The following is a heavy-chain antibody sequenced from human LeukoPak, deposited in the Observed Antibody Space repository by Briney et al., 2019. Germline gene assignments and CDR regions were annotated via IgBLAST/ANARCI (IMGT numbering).Heavy chain of an antibody. CDR1: GFTFSSFG. D-gene: IGHD3-22*01. J-gene: IGHJ4*02. CDR3: AKVGGTVIV. CDR2: ISSSGSTI. Sequence: GGSLRLSCAGSGFTFSSFGMHWVRQAPGKGLEWVSYISSSGSTIYYADSVKGRLTISRDNSKNTLYLQMNSLRAEDTAVYYCAKVGGTVIVWGQGTLVTVSS. V-gene: IGHV3-48*01.